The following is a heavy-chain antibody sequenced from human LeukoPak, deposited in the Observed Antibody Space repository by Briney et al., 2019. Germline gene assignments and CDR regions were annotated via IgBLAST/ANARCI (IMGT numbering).Heavy chain of an antibody. CDR2: TRNKANRYTT. D-gene: IGHD6-6*01. V-gene: IGHV3-72*01. J-gene: IGHJ4*02. CDR1: GFTFSDHQ. Sequence: GGSLRLSCAASGFTFSDHQMDWVRQAPGKGLEWAGQTRNKANRYTTEYAASVKGRFTISRDDSKDSLYLQMNSLKIEDTGVYYCARGTSSSSFDYWGQGTLVTVSS. CDR3: ARGTSSSSFDY.